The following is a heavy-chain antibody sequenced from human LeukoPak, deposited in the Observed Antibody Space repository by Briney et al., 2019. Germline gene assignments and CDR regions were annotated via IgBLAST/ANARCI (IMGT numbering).Heavy chain of an antibody. CDR2: IYYSGST. V-gene: IGHV4-61*01. D-gene: IGHD3-10*01. Sequence: PSETLSLTCTVSGGSVSSGSYYWSWIRQPPGKGLEWIGYIYYSGSTNYNPSLKSRVTISVDTSKNQFSLKLNSVTAADTAVYYCARSGRGSSAGFDYWGQGTLVTVSS. J-gene: IGHJ4*02. CDR1: GGSVSSGSYY. CDR3: ARSGRGSSAGFDY.